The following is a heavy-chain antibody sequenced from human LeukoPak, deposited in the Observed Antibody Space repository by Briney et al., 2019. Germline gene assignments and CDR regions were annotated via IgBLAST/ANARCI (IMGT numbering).Heavy chain of an antibody. CDR2: IYDSGTT. Sequence: KSSETLSLTCAVSGGSIRNSGYCCNWNWIPQPTGKGREWIGSIYDSGTTYYKSSFKSRLTISLDTSKNYFSLELTSVTAADTAVYFCARGRDLAFDIWGQGTVVTVSS. D-gene: IGHD5-24*01. CDR3: ARGRDLAFDI. J-gene: IGHJ3*02. CDR1: GGSIRNSGYC. V-gene: IGHV4-30-4*07.